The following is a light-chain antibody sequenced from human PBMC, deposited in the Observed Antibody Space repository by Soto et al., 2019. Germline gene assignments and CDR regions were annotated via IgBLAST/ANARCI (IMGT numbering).Light chain of an antibody. J-gene: IGKJ2*01. CDR2: YAS. V-gene: IGKV1-39*01. Sequence: DLQMTQSPSSLPASVGDRVTITCRASQSIDRFSNWYQQRPGKAPKLLIYYASSLQRGVPARFSGSGSGTDFTLAISNLQPEDFATYYCQQSYVTPQTLGQGTNLEIK. CDR3: QQSYVTPQT. CDR1: QSIDRF.